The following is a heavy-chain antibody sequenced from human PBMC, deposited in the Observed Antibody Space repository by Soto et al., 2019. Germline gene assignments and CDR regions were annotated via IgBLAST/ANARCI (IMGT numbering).Heavy chain of an antibody. J-gene: IGHJ4*02. CDR3: ASSIGSGYYNY. Sequence: WGSLRLSCAASGFTFSDYYMSWIRQAPGKGLEWVSYISSSSSYTNYADSVKGRFTISRDNAKNSLYLQMNSLRAEDTAVYYCASSIGSGYYNYWGQGTLVTVSS. CDR1: GFTFSDYY. D-gene: IGHD3-22*01. CDR2: ISSSSSYT. V-gene: IGHV3-11*06.